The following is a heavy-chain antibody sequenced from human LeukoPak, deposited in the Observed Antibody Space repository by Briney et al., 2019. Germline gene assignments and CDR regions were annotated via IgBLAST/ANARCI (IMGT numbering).Heavy chain of an antibody. Sequence: PGGSLRLSCAASGFTFSNAWMSWVRQAPGKGLEWVGRIKSKTDGGTTDYAAPVKGRFTISRDDSKNTLYLQMNSLKTEDTAVYYCTTSMVRGVTITVIWGQGTMATVSS. CDR2: IKSKTDGGTT. D-gene: IGHD3-10*01. J-gene: IGHJ3*02. CDR3: TTSMVRGVTITVI. CDR1: GFTFSNAW. V-gene: IGHV3-15*01.